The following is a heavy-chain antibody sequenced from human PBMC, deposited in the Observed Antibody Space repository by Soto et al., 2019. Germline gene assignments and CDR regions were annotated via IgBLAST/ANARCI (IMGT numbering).Heavy chain of an antibody. D-gene: IGHD5-12*01. CDR3: ARFDGYNYFHFDY. CDR2: IYPGDSDT. CDR1: GYSFTIYC. V-gene: IGHV5-51*01. J-gene: IGHJ4*02. Sequence: PGESLKISCNGSGYSFTIYCIGLVLQMPGKGLEWMGIIYPGDSDTRYSPSFQGQVTISADKSISTAYLQWSSLKASDTAMYYCARFDGYNYFHFDYWGQGTLVTVSS.